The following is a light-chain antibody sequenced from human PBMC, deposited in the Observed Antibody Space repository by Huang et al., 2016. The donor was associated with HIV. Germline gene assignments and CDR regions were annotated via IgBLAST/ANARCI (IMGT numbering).Light chain of an antibody. CDR2: WAS. J-gene: IGKJ3*01. CDR1: QSVFYNSTSKSY. V-gene: IGKV4-1*01. Sequence: DIVMTQSPDTLAVSPGERATINCKSSQSVFYNSTSKSYLAWYQQRPGQPLKLLIYWASNRESGVPDRFSGSGSGTDFNLTISGLQTEDVAVYYCQQYYSIPPTFGPGTKVEIK. CDR3: QQYYSIPPT.